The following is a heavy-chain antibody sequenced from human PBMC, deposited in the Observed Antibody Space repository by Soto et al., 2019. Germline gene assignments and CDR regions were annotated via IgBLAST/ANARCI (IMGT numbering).Heavy chain of an antibody. CDR2: IKRKTDGGTT. CDR1: GFTFSNAW. D-gene: IGHD5-18*01. V-gene: IGHV3-15*01. CDR3: ARDYSSYGPFDY. Sequence: PGGSLRLSCAASGFTFSNAWMSWVRQAPGKGLEWVGRIKRKTDGGTTDYAAPVKGRFTISRDDSKNTLYLQMNSLRAEDTAVYYCARDYSSYGPFDYWGQGTLVTVSS. J-gene: IGHJ4*02.